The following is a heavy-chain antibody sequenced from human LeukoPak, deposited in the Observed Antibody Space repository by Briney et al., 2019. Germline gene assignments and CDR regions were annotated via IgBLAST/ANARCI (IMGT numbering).Heavy chain of an antibody. CDR1: GGSFSTYY. J-gene: IGHJ4*03. Sequence: SETLSLTCAVYGGSFSTYYWSWIRQSPGKGLEWIAEINHRGDTNYNPSVKSRVTISVDTFKSQFSLKVSSLTAADTAVYYCARGPTISETGYFDYWGQGTLVTVSS. CDR3: ARGPTISETGYFDY. CDR2: INHRGDT. V-gene: IGHV4-34*01. D-gene: IGHD1-1*01.